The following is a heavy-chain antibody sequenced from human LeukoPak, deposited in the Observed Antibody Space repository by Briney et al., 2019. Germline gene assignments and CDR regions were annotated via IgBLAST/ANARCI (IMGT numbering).Heavy chain of an antibody. J-gene: IGHJ4*02. CDR2: INPNIGVT. Sequence: ASVKVSCKASGYTFIDYYIHWVRQAPGQGLEWMGWINPNIGVTTHAQRFQGRVTMTRDTSNSTAYMDISRLRSDDTAVYFCARGPLRLGDLSTLWGQGTLVTVSS. D-gene: IGHD3-16*02. CDR1: GYTFIDYY. CDR3: ARGPLRLGDLSTL. V-gene: IGHV1-2*02.